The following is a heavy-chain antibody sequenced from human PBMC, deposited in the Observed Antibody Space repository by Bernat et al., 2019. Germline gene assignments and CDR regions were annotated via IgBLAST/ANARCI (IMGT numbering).Heavy chain of an antibody. CDR2: IWYDGSDK. CDR1: GFTFSSYG. Sequence: QVHLVESGGGVVQPGRSLRLSCAASGFTFSSYGMHWVRQVPGKGLEWVAVIWYDGSDKYYAESVKSRFTISRDNSKNTLFLQMSSLRAEDTAIYYCARNVLTAFDYWGLGTLVTVSS. CDR3: ARNVLTAFDY. J-gene: IGHJ4*02. V-gene: IGHV3-33*01. D-gene: IGHD3-16*01.